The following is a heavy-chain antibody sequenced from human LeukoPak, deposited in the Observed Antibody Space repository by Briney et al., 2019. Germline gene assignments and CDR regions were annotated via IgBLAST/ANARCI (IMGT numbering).Heavy chain of an antibody. V-gene: IGHV4-30-4*01. J-gene: IGHJ4*02. CDR1: GGSISSGNYY. CDR3: ARAPGIGGAIRSGFDS. Sequence: SQTLSLTCTISGGSISSGNYYWSWIRQPPGKGLEWIGYIYYSGSTYYNPSLKSRVTISVDTSKNQFSLKMTSVTAADTAVYYCARAPGIGGAIRSGFDSWGQGTLVTVSS. D-gene: IGHD1-26*01. CDR2: IYYSGST.